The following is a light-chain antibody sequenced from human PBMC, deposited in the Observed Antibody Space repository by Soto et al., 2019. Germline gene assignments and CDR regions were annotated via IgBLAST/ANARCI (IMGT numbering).Light chain of an antibody. J-gene: IGKJ1*01. V-gene: IGKV1-17*03. CDR1: QDISNF. CDR2: SAN. CDR3: LQHKSYPRT. Sequence: DIQMTQSPSDMSASVGDRVTITCRASQDISNFLVWFQQRPGKVPKRLMYSANRLESGVPSRFSGSGSGTEFTLTITSLHTEDSATYYCLQHKSYPRTFGQGTKVDIK.